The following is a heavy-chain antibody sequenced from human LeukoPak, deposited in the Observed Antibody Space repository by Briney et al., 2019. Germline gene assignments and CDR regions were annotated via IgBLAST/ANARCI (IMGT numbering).Heavy chain of an antibody. Sequence: PSETLSLTCTVSGGSISSYYWSWIRQPPGKGLEWIGNIYYSGSTNYNPSLKSRVTISVDTSKNQFSLKLSSVTAADTAVYYCARPPDSSDYGAAFDFWGQGTLVTVSS. CDR1: GGSISSYY. CDR3: ARPPDSSDYGAAFDF. CDR2: IYYSGST. V-gene: IGHV4-59*08. J-gene: IGHJ4*02. D-gene: IGHD4-17*01.